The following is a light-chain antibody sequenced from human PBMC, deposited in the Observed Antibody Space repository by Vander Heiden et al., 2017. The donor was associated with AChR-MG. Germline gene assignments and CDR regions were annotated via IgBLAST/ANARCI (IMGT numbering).Light chain of an antibody. CDR2: DVS. Sequence: QSALTPPASVSGSPGQSITIPGTGTSSEVGGYNYVSWYQQHPGNAPKLMIYDVSHRPSEISRRFSTSKSGNTASLTISGLQTEDEADYYCSSYTNSGTRIFGGGTRLTVL. V-gene: IGLV2-14*03. CDR3: SSYTNSGTRI. J-gene: IGLJ2*01. CDR1: SSEVGGYNY.